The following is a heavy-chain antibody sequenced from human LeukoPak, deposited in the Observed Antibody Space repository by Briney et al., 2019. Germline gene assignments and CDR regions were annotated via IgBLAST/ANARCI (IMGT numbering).Heavy chain of an antibody. Sequence: EASVKVSCKASGYTFTTYGISWVRQAPGQGLEWMGWISAYNGNTNYAQKLQGRVTMTTDTSTSTAYMELRSLRSDDTAVYYCARDRVSNPGWDYYYMDVWGKGTTVTVSS. CDR1: GYTFTTYG. CDR2: ISAYNGNT. CDR3: ARDRVSNPGWDYYYMDV. V-gene: IGHV1-18*01. J-gene: IGHJ6*03. D-gene: IGHD6-19*01.